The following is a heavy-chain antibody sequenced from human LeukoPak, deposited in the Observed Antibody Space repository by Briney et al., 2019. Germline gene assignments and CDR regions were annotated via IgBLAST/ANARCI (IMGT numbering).Heavy chain of an antibody. J-gene: IGHJ4*01. V-gene: IGHV1-18*01. D-gene: IGHD3-3*01. CDR2: IDPSNGNI. CDR1: GYTFNSYG. Sequence: GASVKVSCKASGYTFNSYGICWVRQAPGQGLEWIGWIDPSNGNIKYVEKLQGRVTMTTDTSTSTAYMDLRSLRSDDTAVHYCARDGVSGHFDYWGRGTLVTVSS. CDR3: ARDGVSGHFDY.